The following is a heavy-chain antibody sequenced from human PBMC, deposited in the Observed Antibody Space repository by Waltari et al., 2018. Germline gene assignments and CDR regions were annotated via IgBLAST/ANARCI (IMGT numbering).Heavy chain of an antibody. D-gene: IGHD1-20*01. CDR2: IYYSGST. CDR3: ARGMVTGTVDY. V-gene: IGHV4-59*01. CDR1: GGSISSYY. J-gene: IGHJ4*02. Sequence: QVQLQESGPGLGKPSETLSPTCTVSGGSISSYYWSWIRQPPGKGLEWIGYIYYSGSTNYNPSLKSRVTISVDTSKNQFSLKLSSVTAADTAVYYCARGMVTGTVDYWGQGTLVTVSS.